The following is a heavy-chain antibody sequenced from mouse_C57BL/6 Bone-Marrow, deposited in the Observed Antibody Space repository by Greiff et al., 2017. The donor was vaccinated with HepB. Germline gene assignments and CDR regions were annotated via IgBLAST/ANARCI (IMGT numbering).Heavy chain of an antibody. V-gene: IGHV3-6*01. J-gene: IGHJ1*03. CDR3: ASGYDGYYDWYFDV. Sequence: EVQVVESGPGLVKPSQSLSLTCSVTGYSITSGYYWNWIRQFPGNKLEWMGYISYDGSNNYNPSLKNRISITRDTSKNQFFLKLNSVTTEDTATYYCASGYDGYYDWYFDVWGTGTTVTVSS. CDR1: GYSITSGYY. D-gene: IGHD2-3*01. CDR2: ISYDGSN.